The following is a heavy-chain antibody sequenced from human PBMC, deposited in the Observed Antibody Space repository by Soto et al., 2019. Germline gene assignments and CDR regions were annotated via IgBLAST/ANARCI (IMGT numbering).Heavy chain of an antibody. CDR2: IYGSGSA. D-gene: IGHD2-15*01. Sequence: AETLSLTCTVSGGSIIGYYWIWIRQAPGKGLEWIVYIYGSGSANYNPSLKNRVTISDDRSKNQFSLRLTSVTAADTAVYYCARDQCSGSCSGGYNWFDPWGQGTLVTVSS. J-gene: IGHJ5*02. V-gene: IGHV4-59*01. CDR3: ARDQCSGSCSGGYNWFDP. CDR1: GGSIIGYY.